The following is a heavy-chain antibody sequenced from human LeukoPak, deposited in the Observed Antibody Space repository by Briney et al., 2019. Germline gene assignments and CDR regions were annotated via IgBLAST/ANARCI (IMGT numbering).Heavy chain of an antibody. CDR1: GFTFSTYG. CDR2: ISYDGSNK. CDR3: AKAVMVALAELGY. Sequence: GRSLRLSCAASGFTFSTYGMRWVRQAPGQGLEWVAVISYDGSNKYYADSVKGRFTISRDNSKNTLYLQMNSLRTEDTAVYYCAKAVMVALAELGYWGQGTLVTVSS. V-gene: IGHV3-30*18. J-gene: IGHJ4*02. D-gene: IGHD3-22*01.